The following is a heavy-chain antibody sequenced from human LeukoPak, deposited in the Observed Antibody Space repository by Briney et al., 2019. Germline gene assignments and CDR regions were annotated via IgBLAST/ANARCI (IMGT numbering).Heavy chain of an antibody. CDR3: TRDRVPSYFDTSGDYDYWFFDL. V-gene: IGHV4-34*01. CDR2: INHSGST. Sequence: PSETLSLTCAVYGGSFSGYYWSWIRQPPGKGLEWIGEINHSGSTNYNPSLKSRVTISVDTSQNLLSLKLSSVAAADTAIYYCTRDRVPSYFDTSGDYDYWFFDLWGRGTLVTVSS. CDR1: GGSFSGYY. D-gene: IGHD3-22*01. J-gene: IGHJ2*01.